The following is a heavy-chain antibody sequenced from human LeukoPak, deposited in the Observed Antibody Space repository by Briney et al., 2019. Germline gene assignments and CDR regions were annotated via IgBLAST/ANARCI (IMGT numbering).Heavy chain of an antibody. J-gene: IGHJ4*02. CDR2: IYSGGNT. V-gene: IGHV3-53*01. CDR3: ASGSPSDY. Sequence: GGSLRLSCAASGFTVSTNFMSWVRQAPGKGLDYVSLIYSGGNTYYADSVKGRFTISRDNSKNTLYLQMNSLRDEDTAVYYCASGSPSDYWGQGTLVTVSS. CDR1: GFTVSTNF. D-gene: IGHD1-26*01.